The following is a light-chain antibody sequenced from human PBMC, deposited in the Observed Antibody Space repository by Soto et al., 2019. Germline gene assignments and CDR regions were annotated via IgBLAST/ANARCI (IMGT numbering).Light chain of an antibody. CDR3: QQGYNTPHT. V-gene: IGKV1-39*01. J-gene: IGKJ2*01. CDR2: GTS. CDR1: QTINTH. Sequence: DIQMTQSPSSLSASVGDRVTITCRASQTINTHLSWYQQKPGKAPKLLIYGTSSLQSGVPSRFSGSGSGTDFTLTISSLQPEDFATYYCQQGYNTPHTFGQGTKLEIK.